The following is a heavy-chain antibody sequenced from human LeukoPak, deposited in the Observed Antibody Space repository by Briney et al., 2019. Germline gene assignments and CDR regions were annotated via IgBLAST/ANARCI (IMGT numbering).Heavy chain of an antibody. J-gene: IGHJ3*02. CDR3: ARERQQLVQSAFDI. CDR2: IIPIFGTA. D-gene: IGHD6-13*01. CDR1: GGTFSSYA. V-gene: IGHV1-69*05. Sequence: GASVKVSCKASGGTFSSYAISWVRQAPGQGLEWMGGIIPIFGTANYAQKFQGRVTITTDESTSTAYMELSSLRSEDTAVYYCARERQQLVQSAFDIWGQGTMVTVSS.